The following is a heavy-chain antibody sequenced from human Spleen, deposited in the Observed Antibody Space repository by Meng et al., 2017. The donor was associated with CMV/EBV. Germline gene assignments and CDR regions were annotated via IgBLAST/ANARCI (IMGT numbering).Heavy chain of an antibody. V-gene: IGHV3-21*05. CDR3: ARGPHEGSYFDY. CDR1: GFTFSTYS. J-gene: IGHJ4*02. CDR2: ISSTSIYI. D-gene: IGHD3-10*01. Sequence: GESLKISCVVSGFTFSTYSVNWVRQAPGKGLEWVSYISSTSIYIYYADSVKGRFTISRDNAKNSLYLQMNSLRAEDTAVYYCARGPHEGSYFDYWGQGTLVTVSS.